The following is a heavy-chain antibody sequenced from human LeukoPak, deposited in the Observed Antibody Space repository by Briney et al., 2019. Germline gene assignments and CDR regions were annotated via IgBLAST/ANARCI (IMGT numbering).Heavy chain of an antibody. CDR2: ISGDGGST. J-gene: IGHJ6*02. Sequence: GGSLRLSCAASGFTFDDYAMHWVRQAPRKGLEWVSLISGDGGSTYYADSVKGRFTISRDNSKNSLYLQMNSLRTEDTALYYCAKDNGNRWFGEPLPIYGMDVWGQGTTVTVSS. CDR3: AKDNGNRWFGEPLPIYGMDV. CDR1: GFTFDDYA. V-gene: IGHV3-43*02. D-gene: IGHD3-10*01.